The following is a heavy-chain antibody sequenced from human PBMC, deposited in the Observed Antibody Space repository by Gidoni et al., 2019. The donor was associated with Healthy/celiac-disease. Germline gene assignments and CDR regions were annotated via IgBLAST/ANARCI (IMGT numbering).Heavy chain of an antibody. CDR3: AKDKGYFDY. CDR2: ISYDGSNK. V-gene: IGHV3-30*18. CDR1: GFTFSSYG. Sequence: QVQLVESGGGVVHPGRSLRLSCAASGFTFSSYGMHWVRQAPGKGLEWVAVISYDGSNKYYADSVKGRFTISRDKSKNTLYLQMNSLRAEDTAVYYCAKDKGYFDYWGQGTLVTVSS. J-gene: IGHJ4*02.